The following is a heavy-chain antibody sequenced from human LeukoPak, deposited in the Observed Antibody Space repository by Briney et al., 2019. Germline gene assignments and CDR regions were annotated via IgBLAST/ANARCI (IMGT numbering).Heavy chain of an antibody. CDR1: GVSISSGGYY. J-gene: IGHJ4*02. CDR3: ARDSINSTLTPY. V-gene: IGHV4-31*03. D-gene: IGHD2/OR15-2a*01. CDR2: IYYSGST. Sequence: SETLSLTCTVSGVSISSGGYYWSWIRQHPGKVLEWIGYIYYSGSTYYNPSLKSRVTISVDTSKNQFSLKLSSVTAADTAVYYCARDSINSTLTPYWGQGTLVTVSP.